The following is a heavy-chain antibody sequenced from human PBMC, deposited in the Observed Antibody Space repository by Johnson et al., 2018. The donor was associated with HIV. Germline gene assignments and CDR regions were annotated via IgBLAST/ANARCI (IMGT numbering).Heavy chain of an antibody. D-gene: IGHD3-10*01. Sequence: VLLVESGGGVVQPGRSLRLSCAASAFTFSSYGMHWVRQAPGTGLEWVAFFRYDGSNKYYAASVQGRFTISRDNSKNTLYLQMNSLRAEDPAIYYCARAPGNDAFDIWGQGTRVTVSS. CDR3: ARAPGNDAFDI. CDR1: AFTFSSYG. V-gene: IGHV3-30*02. CDR2: FRYDGSNK. J-gene: IGHJ3*02.